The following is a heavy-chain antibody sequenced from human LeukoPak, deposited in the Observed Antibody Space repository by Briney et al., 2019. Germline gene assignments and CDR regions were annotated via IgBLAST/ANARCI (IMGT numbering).Heavy chain of an antibody. J-gene: IGHJ4*02. CDR1: GGSISSSSYY. CDR3: ARLRGGSGDFFDF. CDR2: IYYSGST. Sequence: SETLSLTCTVSGGSISSSSYYWGWIRQPPGKGLEWIGSIYYSGSTYYNPSLKSRVLISVDTSKNQLSLKLSSVTAADTAVYYCARLRGGSGDFFDFWGQGTLVTVSS. V-gene: IGHV4-39*01. D-gene: IGHD1-26*01.